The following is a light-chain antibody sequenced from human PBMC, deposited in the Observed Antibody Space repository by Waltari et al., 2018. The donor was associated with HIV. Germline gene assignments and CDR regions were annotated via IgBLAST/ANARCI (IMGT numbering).Light chain of an antibody. CDR2: AAS. J-gene: IGKJ4*01. CDR1: QAIGKD. V-gene: IGKV1-6*01. Sequence: AIQLTQSPSSLSASVGDSVTITCWASQAIGKDLAWYQVKSGEAPRLLISAASVLQVGVPSLFSGSGSDTAFTLSISTLRPEDIGTYYCLQDYDYPLSFGGGTKVNI. CDR3: LQDYDYPLS.